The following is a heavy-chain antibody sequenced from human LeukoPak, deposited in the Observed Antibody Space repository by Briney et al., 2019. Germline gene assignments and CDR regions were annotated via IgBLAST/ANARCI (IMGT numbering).Heavy chain of an antibody. V-gene: IGHV1-18*04. Sequence: GASVKVSCKASGYTFTSYGISWVRQAPGQGLEWMGWISAYNGNTNYAQKLQGRVTMTTDTSTSTAYMELRSLRSDDTAVYYCARAPPDYGERGWGFDYWGQGTLVTVSS. D-gene: IGHD4-17*01. CDR2: ISAYNGNT. CDR1: GYTFTSYG. J-gene: IGHJ4*02. CDR3: ARAPPDYGERGWGFDY.